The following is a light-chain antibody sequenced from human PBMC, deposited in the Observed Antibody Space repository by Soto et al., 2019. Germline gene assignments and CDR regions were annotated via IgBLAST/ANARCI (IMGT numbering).Light chain of an antibody. CDR2: DVS. CDR1: SSDIGGYNS. V-gene: IGLV2-8*01. Sequence: QSALTQSPSASRSPGQSVTISCTGTSSDIGGYNSVSWYQQHPGKAPKVMIYDVSKRPSGVPDRFSGSKSGNTASLTVSALQAEDEADYYCSSYTDRNNLVFGTGTKLTVL. J-gene: IGLJ1*01. CDR3: SSYTDRNNLV.